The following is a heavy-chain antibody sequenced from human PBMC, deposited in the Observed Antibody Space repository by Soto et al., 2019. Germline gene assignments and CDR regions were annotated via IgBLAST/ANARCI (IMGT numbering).Heavy chain of an antibody. CDR1: GFTFSSYW. J-gene: IGHJ4*02. Sequence: GGSLRLSCAASGFTFSSYWMHWVRQAPGKGLEWVSRINSDGSSTSYADSVKGRFTISRDNAKNTLYLQMNSLRAEDTAVYYCARDHDYGLFFDYWGQGTLVTVSS. CDR3: ARDHDYGLFFDY. D-gene: IGHD4-17*01. CDR2: INSDGSST. V-gene: IGHV3-74*01.